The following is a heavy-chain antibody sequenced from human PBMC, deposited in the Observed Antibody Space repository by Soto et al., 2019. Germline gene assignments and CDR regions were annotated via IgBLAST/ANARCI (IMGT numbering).Heavy chain of an antibody. CDR2: IVPMLRTP. V-gene: IGHV1-69*11. Sequence: QVQLVQSGAEVKKPGSSVKVSCKASGGSFSDYAINWVRQAPGPGLEWMGGIVPMLRTPNYARKFQVRVTITADESTSTVSMELTILTSDDTAVYYCARGLGGSYFPFDYWGQGTLVTVSS. J-gene: IGHJ4*02. CDR3: ARGLGGSYFPFDY. CDR1: GGSFSDYA. D-gene: IGHD1-26*01.